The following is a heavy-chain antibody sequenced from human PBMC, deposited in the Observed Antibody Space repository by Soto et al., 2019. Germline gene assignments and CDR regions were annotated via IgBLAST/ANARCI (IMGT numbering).Heavy chain of an antibody. CDR2: IIPIFGTA. D-gene: IGHD2-2*01. CDR3: ARAGDIVVVPAALNYYYGMDV. V-gene: IGHV1-69*01. J-gene: IGHJ6*02. Sequence: QVQLVQSGAEVKKPGSSVKVSCKASGGTFSSYAISWVRQAPGQGLEWMGGIIPIFGTANYAQKFQGRVTITAEESTSTAYMELSSLRSEDTAVYYCARAGDIVVVPAALNYYYGMDVWGQGTTVTVSS. CDR1: GGTFSSYA.